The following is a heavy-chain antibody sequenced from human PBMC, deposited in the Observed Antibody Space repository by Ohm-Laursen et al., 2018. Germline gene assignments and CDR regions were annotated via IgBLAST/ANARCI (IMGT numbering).Heavy chain of an antibody. J-gene: IGHJ4*02. D-gene: IGHD5-18*01. CDR2: IAYDGSTV. Sequence: SLRLSCTASRLTFSNYGFHWVRQAPGKGLEWMAVIAYDGSTVYYGDFVEGRFTISRDNSKNTLYLQMNSLRAEDTAVYYCARDLEEDALDTAMGGFDYWGQGTLVTVSS. CDR1: RLTFSNYG. CDR3: ARDLEEDALDTAMGGFDY. V-gene: IGHV3-30*03.